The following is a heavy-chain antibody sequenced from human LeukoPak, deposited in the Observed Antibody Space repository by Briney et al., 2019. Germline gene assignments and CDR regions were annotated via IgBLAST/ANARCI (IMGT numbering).Heavy chain of an antibody. CDR2: ISYDGSNK. J-gene: IGHJ5*02. Sequence: GRSLRLSCAASGFTFSSYAMHWVRQAPGKGLEWVAVISYDGSNKYYADSVKGRFTISRDNSKNTLYLQMNSLRAEDTAVYYCARAPLELPEWFDPWGQGTLVTVSS. CDR1: GFTFSSYA. D-gene: IGHD1-7*01. V-gene: IGHV3-30-3*01. CDR3: ARAPLELPEWFDP.